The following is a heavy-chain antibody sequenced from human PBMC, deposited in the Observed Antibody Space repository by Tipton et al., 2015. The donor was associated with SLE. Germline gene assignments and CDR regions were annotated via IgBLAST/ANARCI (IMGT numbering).Heavy chain of an antibody. D-gene: IGHD3-10*01. CDR2: IYYTGST. Sequence: TLSLTCTVSGGSMKSYYWSWIRQTPGKGLEWIAYIYYTGSTDYNPSLKSRVTISVDTSKNQFSLRLSSVTAADTAVYYCARDYYGSGFDAFDIWGQGTMVTVSS. V-gene: IGHV4-59*01. CDR1: GGSMKSYY. J-gene: IGHJ3*02. CDR3: ARDYYGSGFDAFDI.